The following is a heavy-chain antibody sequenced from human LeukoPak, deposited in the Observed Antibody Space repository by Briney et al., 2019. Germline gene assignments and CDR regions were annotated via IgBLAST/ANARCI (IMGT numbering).Heavy chain of an antibody. CDR3: AGCPSGSYYPR. CDR2: IYHSGST. CDR1: GYSISSGYY. J-gene: IGHJ4*02. D-gene: IGHD3-10*01. V-gene: IGHV4-38-2*01. Sequence: SETLSLTCAVSGYSISSGYYWGWIRQPPGKGLEWIGRIYHSGSTYYNPSLKSRVTMSVDTSKNQFSLKLNSVTAADTAVYYCAGCPSGSYYPRWGQGTLVTVSS.